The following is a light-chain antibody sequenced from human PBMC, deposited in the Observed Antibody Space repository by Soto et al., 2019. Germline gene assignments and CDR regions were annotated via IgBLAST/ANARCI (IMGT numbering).Light chain of an antibody. V-gene: IGLV1-51*02. CDR3: GTWDTSLSAGGV. Sequence: QSVLTQPPSVSAAPGQKVTISCSESSSNIGNNYVSWYQQLPGTAPKLLIYENNKRPSGIPDRFSGSKSGTSATLGITGLQTGDEADYYCGTWDTSLSAGGVFGTGTKVTVL. CDR2: ENN. J-gene: IGLJ1*01. CDR1: SSNIGNNY.